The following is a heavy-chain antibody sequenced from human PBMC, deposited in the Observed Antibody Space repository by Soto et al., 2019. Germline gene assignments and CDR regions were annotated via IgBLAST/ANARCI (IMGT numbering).Heavy chain of an antibody. D-gene: IGHD5-18*01. CDR1: GYRFSIYW. CDR2: IYPGDSRS. V-gene: IGHV5-51*01. Sequence: GESLKISCKGSGYRFSIYWIGWVRQMPGKGLEWVGNIYPGDSRSTYSPPYQGQVIISADKSIDTAYLQWSSLKASDTAIYYCARARYGTWTGAFDVWGQGTMVTVSS. CDR3: ARARYGTWTGAFDV. J-gene: IGHJ3*01.